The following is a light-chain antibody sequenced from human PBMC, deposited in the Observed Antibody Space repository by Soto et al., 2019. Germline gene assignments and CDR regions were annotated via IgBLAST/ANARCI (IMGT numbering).Light chain of an antibody. CDR2: EVS. V-gene: IGLV2-23*02. CDR3: CSYAGSSTFVV. J-gene: IGLJ1*01. CDR1: SSDVGSYNL. Sequence: QSALTQPASVSGSPGQSITISCTGTSSDVGSYNLVSWYQQHPGKAQKLMNYEVSKRPSGVSNRFSGSKSGNTASLTISGLQAEDEADYYCCSYAGSSTFVVFGTGTKVTVL.